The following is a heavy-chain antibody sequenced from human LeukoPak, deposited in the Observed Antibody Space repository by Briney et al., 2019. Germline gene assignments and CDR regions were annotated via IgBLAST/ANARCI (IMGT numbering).Heavy chain of an antibody. J-gene: IGHJ3*02. Sequence: GRSLRLSCAASGFTFSSYAMHWVRQAPGKGLEWVAVISYDGSNKYYADSVRGRFTISRDNSKNTLYLQMNSLRAEDTAVYYCARERSPGAFDIWGQGTMVTVSS. V-gene: IGHV3-30*04. CDR2: ISYDGSNK. CDR1: GFTFSSYA. CDR3: ARERSPGAFDI.